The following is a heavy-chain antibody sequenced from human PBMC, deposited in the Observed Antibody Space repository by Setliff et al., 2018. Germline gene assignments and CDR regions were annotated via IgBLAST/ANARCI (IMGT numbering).Heavy chain of an antibody. CDR1: GYTFTSSG. D-gene: IGHD3-22*01. J-gene: IGHJ6*03. V-gene: IGHV1-18*01. CDR3: AREEGYYYDSTDYYNYMDV. Sequence: ASVKVSCKASGYTFTSSGISWVRQAPGQGLEWMGWINGVNGNTKYSQKFQGRVTITADESTSTVYMELSSLRSDDTALYYCAREEGYYYDSTDYYNYMDVWGKGTTVTVSS. CDR2: INGVNGNT.